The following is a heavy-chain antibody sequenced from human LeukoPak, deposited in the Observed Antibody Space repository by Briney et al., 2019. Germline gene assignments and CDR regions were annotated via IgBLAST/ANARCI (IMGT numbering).Heavy chain of an antibody. CDR1: GGSISSYY. D-gene: IGHD3-16*01. CDR2: IYYSGTT. CDR3: ARETSQKGAHYMDV. Sequence: PSETLSLTCTVSGGSISSYYWSWIRQPPGKGLEWIGYIYYSGTTNYNPSLKSRVTISVDTSKNQFSLKLSSVTAADTAVYYCARETSQKGAHYMDVWGKGTTVTISS. V-gene: IGHV4-59*01. J-gene: IGHJ6*03.